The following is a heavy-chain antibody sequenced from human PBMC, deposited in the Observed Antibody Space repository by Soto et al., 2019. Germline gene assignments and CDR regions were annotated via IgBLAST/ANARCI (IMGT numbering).Heavy chain of an antibody. CDR1: GGSISSGGYY. CDR2: IYYSGST. J-gene: IGHJ6*02. V-gene: IGHV4-31*03. D-gene: IGHD2-2*01. CDR3: ARDTYCSSTSCYPYYYYGMDV. Sequence: QVQLQESGPGLVKPSQTLSLTCTVSGGSISSGGYYWSWIRQHPGKGLEWIGYIYYSGSTYYNPSLKSRVTISVDTSKNQFSLKLSSVTAADTAVYYCARDTYCSSTSCYPYYYYGMDVWGQGTTVTVSS.